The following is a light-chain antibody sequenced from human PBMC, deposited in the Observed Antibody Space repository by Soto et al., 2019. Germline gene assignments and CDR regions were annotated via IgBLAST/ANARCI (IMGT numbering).Light chain of an antibody. V-gene: IGKV1-33*01. CDR2: DAS. Sequence: DILMTQSPSSLPASVGDRVTITCRASQTISVYLSWYQQKPGKAPKVLIYDASILEAGVPSRFSGSGSGTHFTFTISSLQPEDVATYYCQKCDYLPIFGPGTTVDFK. J-gene: IGKJ3*01. CDR3: QKCDYLPI. CDR1: QTISVY.